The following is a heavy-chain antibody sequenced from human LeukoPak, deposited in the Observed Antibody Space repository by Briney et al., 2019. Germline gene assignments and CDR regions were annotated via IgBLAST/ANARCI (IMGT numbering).Heavy chain of an antibody. V-gene: IGHV3-21*01. CDR1: GFTFSSYS. D-gene: IGHD1-26*01. Sequence: PGGSLRLSCAASGFTFSSYSMNWVRQAPGKGLEWVSSISSSSSYIYYADSVKGRFTISRENAKNSLYLQMNRLRAGDTAVYYCARDSGSPKGSCAYWGQGTLVTVSS. CDR3: ARDSGSPKGSCAY. J-gene: IGHJ4*02. CDR2: ISSSSSYI.